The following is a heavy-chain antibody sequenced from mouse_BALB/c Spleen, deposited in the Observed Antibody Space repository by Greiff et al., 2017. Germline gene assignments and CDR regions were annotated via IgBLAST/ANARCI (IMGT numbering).Heavy chain of an antibody. CDR2: ISNGGSYT. Sequence: EVHLVESGGGLVKPGGSLKLSCAASGFTFSNYYMYWVRQTPEKRLEWVATISNGGSYTYYPDSVKGRFTISRDNAKNNLYLQMSSLKSEDTAMYYYARDGFDYWGQGTTLTVSS. V-gene: IGHV5-4*02. J-gene: IGHJ2*01. CDR1: GFTFSNYY. CDR3: ARDGFDY.